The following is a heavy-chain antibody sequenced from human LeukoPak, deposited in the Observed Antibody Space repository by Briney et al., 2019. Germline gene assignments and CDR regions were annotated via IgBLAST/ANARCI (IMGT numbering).Heavy chain of an antibody. J-gene: IGHJ4*02. Sequence: GESLKISCKGSGYTFTNYWIGWVRQMPRKGLEWMGIIYPADSRVRYSPSFEGQVSFSVDKSITTAYLQWISLKASDTAIYYCVRSISGEPSGFYYCDSWGQGTLVTVSS. D-gene: IGHD1-14*01. CDR2: IYPADSRV. CDR3: VRSISGEPSGFYYCDS. CDR1: GYTFTNYW. V-gene: IGHV5-51*01.